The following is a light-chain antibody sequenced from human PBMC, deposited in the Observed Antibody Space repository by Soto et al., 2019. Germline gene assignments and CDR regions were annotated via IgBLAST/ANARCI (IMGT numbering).Light chain of an antibody. V-gene: IGKV1-39*01. Sequence: DIQMTQSPSSLSASVEDRVTITCLASQSISSYLNWYQQKPGKAPKVLIYAASSLQSGVPSRFSGIGSGTDFTLSISILQPEDFATYYCQQSYSGPLTFGGGTKVEIK. CDR1: QSISSY. CDR2: AAS. CDR3: QQSYSGPLT. J-gene: IGKJ4*01.